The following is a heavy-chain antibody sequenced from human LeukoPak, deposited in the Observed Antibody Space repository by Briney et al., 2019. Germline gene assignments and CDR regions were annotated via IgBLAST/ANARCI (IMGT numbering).Heavy chain of an antibody. CDR1: GGSFSGYY. CDR3: ARVNYDSSGPPDYFDY. J-gene: IGHJ4*02. D-gene: IGHD3-22*01. V-gene: IGHV4-34*01. Sequence: SETLSLTCAVYGGSFSGYYWSWIRQPPGKGLEWIGEINHSGSTNYNPSLKSRVTISVDTSKNQFSLKLSSVTAADTAVYYCARVNYDSSGPPDYFDYWGQGTLVTVSS. CDR2: INHSGST.